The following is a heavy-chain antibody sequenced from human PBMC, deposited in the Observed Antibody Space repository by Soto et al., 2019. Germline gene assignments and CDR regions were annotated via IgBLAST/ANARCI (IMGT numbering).Heavy chain of an antibody. J-gene: IGHJ4*02. D-gene: IGHD2-21*01. CDR2: FKHDGSEK. V-gene: IGHV3-7*01. CDR1: GFTFSSYW. Sequence: GGSLRLSCAAAGFTFSSYWMSWVGQAAGKGVAAVANFKHDGSEKYYVASVKGRFTISRDNAKNSLYLQMNSLRAEDTSVYSCAKERGLIPHDYWGQGTLVTVSS. CDR3: AKERGLIPHDY.